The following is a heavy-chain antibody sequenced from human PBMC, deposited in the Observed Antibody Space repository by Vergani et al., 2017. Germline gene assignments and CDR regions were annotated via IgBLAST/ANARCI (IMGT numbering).Heavy chain of an antibody. V-gene: IGHV1-24*01. D-gene: IGHD3-22*01. CDR2: FDPEDGET. CDR3: ATWYYYDSSGYSYYYMDV. J-gene: IGHJ6*03. Sequence: QVQLVQSGAEVQKPGASVKVSCKVSGYTLTELSMHWVRQAPGKGLEWMGGFDPEDGETIYAQKFQGRVTMTEDTSTDTAYMELSSLRSEDTAVYYCATWYYYDSSGYSYYYMDVWGKGTTVTVSS. CDR1: GYTLTELS.